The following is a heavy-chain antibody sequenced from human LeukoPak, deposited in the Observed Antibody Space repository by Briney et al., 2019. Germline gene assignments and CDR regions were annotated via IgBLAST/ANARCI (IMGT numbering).Heavy chain of an antibody. CDR3: ATLYYDYVWGSYRPGDYWFDP. D-gene: IGHD3-16*02. Sequence: GGSLRLSCAASGFTFSDYYMCWIRQAPGKGLEWVSYISSSSSYTNYADSVKGRFTISRDNAKNSLYLQMNSLRAEDTAVYYCATLYYDYVWGSYRPGDYWFDPWGQGTLVTVSS. J-gene: IGHJ5*02. CDR2: ISSSSSYT. CDR1: GFTFSDYY. V-gene: IGHV3-11*06.